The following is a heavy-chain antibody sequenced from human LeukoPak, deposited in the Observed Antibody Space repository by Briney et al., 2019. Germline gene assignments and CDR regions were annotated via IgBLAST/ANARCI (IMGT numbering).Heavy chain of an antibody. J-gene: IGHJ4*02. D-gene: IGHD4-17*01. CDR2: IYYSGST. Sequence: SETLSLTCAVSGGSFSTYYWSWIRQPPGKGLEWIGYIYYSGSTNYNPSLKSRVTISVDTSKNQFSLKLSSVTAADTAVYYCARGSYGAWDYGYYFDYWGQGTLVTVSS. V-gene: IGHV4-59*01. CDR1: GGSFSTYY. CDR3: ARGSYGAWDYGYYFDY.